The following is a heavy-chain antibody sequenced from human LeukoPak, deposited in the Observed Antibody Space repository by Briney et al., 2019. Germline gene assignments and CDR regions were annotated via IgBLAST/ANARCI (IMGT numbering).Heavy chain of an antibody. CDR2: IYCQCNT. Sequence: GESLSLSCAASGFIVSSNYMSWVRQAPGKGLEWVSVIYCQCNTFYAHSVKGRFTISRDNPKNTLSLQMNSLRAADTAVYYCARLFYGQVTQAFDRWGEGTIVAVSS. J-gene: IGHJ3*01. CDR3: ARLFYGQVTQAFDR. D-gene: IGHD4-17*01. CDR1: GFIVSSNY. V-gene: IGHV3-53*01.